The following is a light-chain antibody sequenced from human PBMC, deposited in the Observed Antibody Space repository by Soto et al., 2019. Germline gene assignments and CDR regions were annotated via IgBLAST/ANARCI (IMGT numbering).Light chain of an antibody. CDR1: QSVSSSY. J-gene: IGKJ1*01. CDR3: HQYGSSSCT. V-gene: IGKV3-20*01. Sequence: EIVLTQSPGTLSLSPGERATLSCRASQSVSSSYLAWYQQKPGQAPRLLIYGASSRATGIPDRFSGSGSGTDFTLTISRLEPEDFAVYYCHQYGSSSCTFGQGTKVEIK. CDR2: GAS.